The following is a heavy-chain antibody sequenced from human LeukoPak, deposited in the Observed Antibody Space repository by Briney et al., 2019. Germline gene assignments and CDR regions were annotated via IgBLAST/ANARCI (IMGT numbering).Heavy chain of an antibody. J-gene: IGHJ6*02. V-gene: IGHV3-9*01. CDR2: ISWNSGSI. CDR3: AKASRTHRYYYCMDV. D-gene: IGHD1-14*01. Sequence: GGSLRLSCAASGFTFDDYAMHWVRQAPGKGLEWVSGISWNSGSIGYADSVKGRFTISRDNAKNSLYLQMNSLRAEDTALYYCAKASRTHRYYYCMDVWGQGTTVIVSS. CDR1: GFTFDDYA.